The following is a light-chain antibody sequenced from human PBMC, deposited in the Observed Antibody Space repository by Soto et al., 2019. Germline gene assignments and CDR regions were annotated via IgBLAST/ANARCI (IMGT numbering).Light chain of an antibody. Sequence: EIVLTQSPGTVSLSPGERATLSCRASQSVSSRHLAWYRQKPGQAPSLLIFGASNRATGIPDRFSVIGSGTDFTLTISGLEPEECAVYYCQLYGGSLPGYSFAQRTMMESK. J-gene: IGKJ2*03. CDR1: QSVSSRH. CDR2: GAS. V-gene: IGKV3-20*01. CDR3: QLYGGSLPGYS.